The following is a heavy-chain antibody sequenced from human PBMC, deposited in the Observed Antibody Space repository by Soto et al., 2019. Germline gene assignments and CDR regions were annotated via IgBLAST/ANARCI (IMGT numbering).Heavy chain of an antibody. CDR1: GGSISSSSYY. CDR2: IYYSGST. Sequence: SETLSLTCTVSGGSISSSSYYWGWIRQPPGKGLEWIGSIYYSGSTYYNPSLKSRVTISVDTSKNQFSLKLSSVTAADTAVYYCARLRQLVRYWGQGTLVTVSS. J-gene: IGHJ4*02. CDR3: ARLRQLVRY. D-gene: IGHD6-13*01. V-gene: IGHV4-39*01.